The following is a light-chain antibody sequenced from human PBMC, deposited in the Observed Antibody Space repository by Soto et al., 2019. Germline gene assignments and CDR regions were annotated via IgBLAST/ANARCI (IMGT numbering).Light chain of an antibody. J-gene: IGLJ1*01. Sequence: QSVLTQPASVSGSPGQSLTISCTGTSSDIGGYNYVSWYQQHPGKAPKLILYDVITRPSGVSSRFSGSKSGNTASLTISELQAEDEADYYCSSYITTSTLVFGTGTKVTVL. CDR2: DVI. CDR1: SSDIGGYNY. V-gene: IGLV2-14*01. CDR3: SSYITTSTLV.